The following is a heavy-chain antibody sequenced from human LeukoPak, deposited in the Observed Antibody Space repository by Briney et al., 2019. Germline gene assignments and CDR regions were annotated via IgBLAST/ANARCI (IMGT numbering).Heavy chain of an antibody. CDR3: AKTPRYCSGTSCYGGYFDD. CDR1: GFPFSSYA. D-gene: IGHD2-2*01. J-gene: IGHJ4*02. Sequence: GGSLRLSCAAPGFPFSSYAMSWVRQAPGKGLEWVLGISGSGGSTYYADSVKGRFTISRDNSKNTLYLQMNSLRAEDTAVFYCAKTPRYCSGTSCYGGYFDDWGQGTLVTVSS. V-gene: IGHV3-23*01. CDR2: ISGSGGST.